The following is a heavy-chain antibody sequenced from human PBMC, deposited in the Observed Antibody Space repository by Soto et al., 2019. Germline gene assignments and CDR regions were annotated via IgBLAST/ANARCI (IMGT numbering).Heavy chain of an antibody. CDR1: GGTFSSYT. CDR2: IIPILGIA. Sequence: QVQLVQSGAEVKKPGSSVKVSCKASGGTFSSYTISWVRQAPGQGLEWMGRIIPILGIANYAQKFQGRVTITADKSTSTAYMELSSLRSEDTVVYYCARYGNSSWYGYFDYWGQGTLVTVSS. V-gene: IGHV1-69*02. D-gene: IGHD6-13*01. J-gene: IGHJ4*02. CDR3: ARYGNSSWYGYFDY.